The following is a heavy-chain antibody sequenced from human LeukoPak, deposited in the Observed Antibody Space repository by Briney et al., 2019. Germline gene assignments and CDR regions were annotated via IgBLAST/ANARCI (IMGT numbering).Heavy chain of an antibody. CDR3: ARENYYGSGPVLDV. J-gene: IGHJ6*04. Sequence: SETLSLTCTVSGGSISSYHWSWIRQPPGKGLEWIGYIYYSGSTNYNPSLKSRVTISVDTSKNQFSLKLSSVTAADTAVYYCARENYYGSGPVLDVWGKGTTVTVPS. V-gene: IGHV4-59*01. CDR1: GGSISSYH. D-gene: IGHD3-10*01. CDR2: IYYSGST.